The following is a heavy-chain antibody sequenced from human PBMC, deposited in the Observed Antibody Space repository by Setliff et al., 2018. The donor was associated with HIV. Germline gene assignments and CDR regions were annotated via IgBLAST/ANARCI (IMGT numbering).Heavy chain of an antibody. J-gene: IGHJ3*02. CDR3: ARDRVNEGVPFDI. V-gene: IGHV3-30*04. Sequence: GGSLRLSCAASGFNFSTHTMNWIRQAPGKGLEWVTLISYDGSNEYYADSVKGRFTISRDNSRNTLYLQMNSLRPEDTAVYYCARDRVNEGVPFDIWGRGTMVTVSS. D-gene: IGHD3-3*01. CDR2: ISYDGSNE. CDR1: GFNFSTHT.